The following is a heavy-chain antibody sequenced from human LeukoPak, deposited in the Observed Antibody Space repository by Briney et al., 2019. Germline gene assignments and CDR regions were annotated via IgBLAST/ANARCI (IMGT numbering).Heavy chain of an antibody. CDR2: INHSGST. D-gene: IGHD1-1*01. Sequence: SETLSLTCAAYGGSFSGYYWSWIRQPPGKGLEWIGEINHSGSTNYNPSLKSRVTISVDTSKNQFSLKLSSVTAADTAVYYCARGQRNWSSYFDYWGQGTLVTVSS. V-gene: IGHV4-34*01. J-gene: IGHJ4*02. CDR1: GGSFSGYY. CDR3: ARGQRNWSSYFDY.